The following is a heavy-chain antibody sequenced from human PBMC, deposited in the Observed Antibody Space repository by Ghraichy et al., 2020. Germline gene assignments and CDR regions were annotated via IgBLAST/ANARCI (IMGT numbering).Heavy chain of an antibody. CDR1: GFTFNNFG. V-gene: IGHV3-21*01. CDR3: ARDFNYYYYYGMDV. Sequence: GGSLRLSCAASGFTFNNFGMNWVRQAPGKGLEWVSFISSSSTYIYYLDSVKGRFTISRDNTKNSLYLQMNSLRAEDTAVYYCARDFNYYYYYGMDVWGQGTTVTVS. CDR2: ISSSSTYI. J-gene: IGHJ6*02.